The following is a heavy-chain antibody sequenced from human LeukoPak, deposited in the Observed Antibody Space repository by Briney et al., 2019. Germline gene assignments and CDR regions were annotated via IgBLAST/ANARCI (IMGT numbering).Heavy chain of an antibody. J-gene: IGHJ4*02. CDR1: GYTFIDYY. CDR3: ARDRSSSAWTTFDC. D-gene: IGHD6-19*01. CDR2: MNPNSGGI. Sequence: ASVKVSCKTSGYTFIDYYMHWVRQAPGQGLEWMGWMNPNSGGISYAQKFQGRVTMTRDTSISTDYMELRRLRFDDTAVYYCARDRSSSAWTTFDCWGQGTLVTVSS. V-gene: IGHV1-2*02.